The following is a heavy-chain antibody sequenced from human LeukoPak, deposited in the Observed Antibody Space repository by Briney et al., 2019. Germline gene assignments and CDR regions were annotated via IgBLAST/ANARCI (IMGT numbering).Heavy chain of an antibody. Sequence: SETLSLTCAAYGGSFSGYYWSWIRQPPGKGLEWIGDINHSGSTNYNPSLKSRVTISVDTSKNQCSLKLSSVNAADTAVYYCARNLKIVVVPAAIQRHYYYYGIDVWGQGTTVTVSS. CDR3: ARNLKIVVVPAAIQRHYYYYGIDV. D-gene: IGHD2-2*02. J-gene: IGHJ6*02. CDR2: INHSGST. V-gene: IGHV4-34*01. CDR1: GGSFSGYY.